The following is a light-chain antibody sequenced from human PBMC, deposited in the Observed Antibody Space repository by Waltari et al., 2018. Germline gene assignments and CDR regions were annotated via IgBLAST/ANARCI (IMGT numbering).Light chain of an antibody. CDR1: PRITKP. CDR3: QHYVGLPVT. CDR2: CAS. Sequence: SCRGCPRITKPLSSYQQTPVQGPRLLLYCASTRATGFPDRVSGSGSGIDFSLTISRLEPEDFAVYYCQHYVGLPVTFGQGTKVEI. J-gene: IGKJ1*01. V-gene: IGKV3-20*01.